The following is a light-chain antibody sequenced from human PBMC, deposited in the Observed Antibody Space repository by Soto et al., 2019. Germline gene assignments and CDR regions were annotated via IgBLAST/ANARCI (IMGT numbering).Light chain of an antibody. J-gene: IGKJ1*01. Sequence: DVVLTQSPLSLPVTLGQPASMSCRSSQSLEYSDGNTFLNWFHQRPGQSPRRLIYQVSNRDSGVPDRFTGSGSGTDFTLRISRVEAEDVGLYFCMQGTHWPWTFGQGTMVEI. CDR2: QVS. V-gene: IGKV2-30*01. CDR1: QSLEYSDGNTF. CDR3: MQGTHWPWT.